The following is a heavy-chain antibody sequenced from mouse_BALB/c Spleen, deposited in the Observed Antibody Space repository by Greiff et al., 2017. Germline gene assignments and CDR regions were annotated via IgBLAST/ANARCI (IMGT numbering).Heavy chain of an antibody. V-gene: IGHV5-4*02. CDR2: ISDGGSYT. CDR3: ARDGVRTHYAMDY. Sequence: EVMLVESGGGLVKPGGSLKLSCAASGFTFSDYYMYWVRQTPEKRLEWVATISDGGSYTYYPDSVKGRFTISRDNAKNTLYLQMSSLKSEDTAMYYCARDGVRTHYAMDYWGQGTSVTVSS. CDR1: GFTFSDYY. D-gene: IGHD2-14*01. J-gene: IGHJ4*01.